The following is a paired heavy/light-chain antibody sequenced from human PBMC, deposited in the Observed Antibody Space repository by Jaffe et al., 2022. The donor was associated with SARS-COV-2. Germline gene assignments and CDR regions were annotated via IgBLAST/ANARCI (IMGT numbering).Light chain of an antibody. V-gene: IGKV3-20*01. Sequence: EIVLTQSPGTLSLSPGERATLSCRASASLSSKYLAWYQQKPGQAPRLLISGASSRATGIPDRFSGSGSGTDFTLTISRLEFGDFAVYYCHQYGTSPPLTFGGGTKVEVK. CDR3: HQYGTSPPLT. CDR1: ASLSSKY. J-gene: IGKJ4*01. CDR2: GAS.
Heavy chain of an antibody. Sequence: EVQLVESGGGLVQPGGSLRLSCAASEITVSGTYMNWVRQAPGKGLEWVSVIYSGGSTYYADSVKGRFTISRDSSKNTLHLQMNSLRVEDTAVYYCAASWRDSYYSGLDVWGQGTTVTVAS. V-gene: IGHV3-66*02. CDR1: EITVSGTY. CDR3: AASWRDSYYSGLDV. J-gene: IGHJ6*02. CDR2: IYSGGST. D-gene: IGHD1-1*01.